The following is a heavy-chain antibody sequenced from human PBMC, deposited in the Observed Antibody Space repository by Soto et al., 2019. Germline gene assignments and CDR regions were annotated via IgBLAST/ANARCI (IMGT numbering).Heavy chain of an antibody. J-gene: IGHJ6*02. CDR1: GYTFAGDY. D-gene: IGHD3-22*01. CDR3: ARVSDYYDSSGYYTNPYYYYYGMDV. V-gene: IGHV1-2*02. CDR2: INHNSGVT. Sequence: GASVKVSCKASGYTFAGDYLHWVRQAPGQGLEWMGWINHNSGVTKSAQQFQGRATMTRDTSISTAYLELRSLRSDDTAVYYCARVSDYYDSSGYYTNPYYYYYGMDVWGQGTTVTVSS.